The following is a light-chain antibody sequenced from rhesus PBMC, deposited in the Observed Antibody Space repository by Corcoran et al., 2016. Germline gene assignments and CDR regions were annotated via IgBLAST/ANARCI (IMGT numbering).Light chain of an antibody. CDR3: QQYSSSPRT. J-gene: IGKJ1*01. CDR1: QSISSW. V-gene: IGKV1-22*01. Sequence: DIQMTQSPSSLSASVGDTVTITCRASQSISSWLAWYQQKPGKAPKLLVYKASSLQSGVPSRFSGGGSGTDFTLTISSLQFEDFATYYCQQYSSSPRTFGQGTKVEIK. CDR2: KAS.